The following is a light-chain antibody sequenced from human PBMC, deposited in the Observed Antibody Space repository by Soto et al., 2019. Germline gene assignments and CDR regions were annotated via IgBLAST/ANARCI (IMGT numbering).Light chain of an antibody. CDR2: DVS. CDR1: SSDVGGSAY. V-gene: IGLV2-11*01. J-gene: IGLJ3*02. CDR3: CSYAGTYTLWV. Sequence: QSALTQPASVSGSPGQSITISCTGTSSDVGGSAYVSWYQQFPGNVPKLIIYDVSKRPSGVPDRFSGSKSGNTASLTISGLQAEDEADYYCCSYAGTYTLWVFGGGTKLTVL.